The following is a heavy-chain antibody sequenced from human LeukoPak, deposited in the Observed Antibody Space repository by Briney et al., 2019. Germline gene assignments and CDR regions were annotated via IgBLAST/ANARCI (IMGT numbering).Heavy chain of an antibody. J-gene: IGHJ4*02. Sequence: GGSLRLSCAASGFTSSNAWMSWVRQAPGKGLEWVGRIKSKADGGTTDYAAPVKGRITISRDDSKTTLYLEMNSLKTEDTAVYYCTSEAFIHSARFDYWGQGTLVTVSS. CDR1: GFTSSNAW. CDR2: IKSKADGGTT. D-gene: IGHD3-16*01. CDR3: TSEAFIHSARFDY. V-gene: IGHV3-15*01.